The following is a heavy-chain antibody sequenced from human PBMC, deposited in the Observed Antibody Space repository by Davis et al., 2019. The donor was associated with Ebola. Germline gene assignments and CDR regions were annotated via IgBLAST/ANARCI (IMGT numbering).Heavy chain of an antibody. D-gene: IGHD6-19*01. CDR2: INHSGST. V-gene: IGHV4-34*01. Sequence: PGGSLRLSCAVYGGSFSGYYWSWIRQPPGKGLEWIGEINHSGSTNYNPSLKSRVPISVDTSKNQFSLKLSSVTAADTAVYYCARPGYSSGWYKGLIAFDIWGQGTMVTVSS. CDR3: ARPGYSSGWYKGLIAFDI. CDR1: GGSFSGYY. J-gene: IGHJ3*02.